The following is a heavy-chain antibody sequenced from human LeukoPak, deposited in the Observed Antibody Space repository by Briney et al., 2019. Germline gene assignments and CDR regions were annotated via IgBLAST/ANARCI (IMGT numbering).Heavy chain of an antibody. V-gene: IGHV2-5*01. D-gene: IGHD3-3*01. CDR1: GFSLSTSGVG. Sequence: SGPTLVKPTQTLTLTCTFSGFSLSTSGVGVGWIRQPPGKALEWLALIYWNDDKRYSPSLKSRLTITKDTSKNQVVLTMTNMDHVDTATYYCAHAYYDFWSGYYPFPYYFDYWGQGTLVTVSS. CDR2: IYWNDDK. CDR3: AHAYYDFWSGYYPFPYYFDY. J-gene: IGHJ4*02.